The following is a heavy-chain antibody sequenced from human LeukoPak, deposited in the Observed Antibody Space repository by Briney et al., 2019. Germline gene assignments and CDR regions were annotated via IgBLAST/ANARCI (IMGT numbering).Heavy chain of an antibody. CDR2: IYYSGST. CDR3: ATPGNGYWPFDY. J-gene: IGHJ4*02. Sequence: PSETLSLTCTVPGGSISSSSYYWGWIRQPPGKGLEWIGSIYYSGSTYYNPSLKSRVTISVDTSKDQFSLKLSSVTAADTAVYYCATPGNGYWPFDYWGQGTLVTVSS. V-gene: IGHV4-39*01. D-gene: IGHD3-22*01. CDR1: GGSISSSSYY.